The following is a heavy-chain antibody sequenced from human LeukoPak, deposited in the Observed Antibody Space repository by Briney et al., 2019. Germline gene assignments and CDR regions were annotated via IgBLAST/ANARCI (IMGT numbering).Heavy chain of an antibody. Sequence: PGGSLRLSCAASGFTVSSNYMSWVRQAPGKGLEWIGSIYYSGSTYYNPSLKSRVTISVDTSKNQFSLKLSSVTAADTAVYYCARHGDGYFDLGYYYYMDVWGKGTTVTVSS. CDR1: GFTVSSNY. V-gene: IGHV4-39*01. J-gene: IGHJ6*03. D-gene: IGHD3-9*01. CDR2: IYYSGST. CDR3: ARHGDGYFDLGYYYYMDV.